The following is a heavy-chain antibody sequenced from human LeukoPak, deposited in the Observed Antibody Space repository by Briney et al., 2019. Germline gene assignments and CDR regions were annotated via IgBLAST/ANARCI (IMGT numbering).Heavy chain of an antibody. V-gene: IGHV3-23*01. CDR1: GFTFRSYG. CDR2: ISGRADNT. D-gene: IGHD5-12*01. Sequence: AGGSLRLSCAASGFTFRSYGMNWVRQAPGKGLEWVASISGRADNTFYADFVKGRFTISRDNSRNTLFLHMNSLRVEDTAVYYCATNGGGDSGYGNFDYWGQGTLVTVSS. J-gene: IGHJ4*02. CDR3: ATNGGGDSGYGNFDY.